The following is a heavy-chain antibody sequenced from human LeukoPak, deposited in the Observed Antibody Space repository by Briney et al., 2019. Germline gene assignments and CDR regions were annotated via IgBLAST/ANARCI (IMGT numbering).Heavy chain of an antibody. V-gene: IGHV3-66*01. J-gene: IGHJ4*02. CDR1: GFTVSSTY. CDR2: IYSGGSI. CDR3: ARDDSFDY. D-gene: IGHD2-21*02. Sequence: GGSLRLSCAASGFTVSSTYMSCVRQAPGKGLEWVSVIYSGGSIYYADSVKGRFTISRDNSKNTLYLQMNTLRAEDTAVYYCARDDSFDYWGQGTLVTVSS.